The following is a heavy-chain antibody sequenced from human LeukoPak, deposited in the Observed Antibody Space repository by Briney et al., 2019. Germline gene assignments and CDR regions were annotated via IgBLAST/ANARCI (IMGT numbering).Heavy chain of an antibody. CDR1: GFSLSNYW. CDR2: IKQDGSEK. CDR3: ARGVWAPFDS. J-gene: IGHJ4*02. V-gene: IGHV3-7*01. D-gene: IGHD7-27*01. Sequence: GGSLRLSCAASGFSLSNYWMNWVRQAPGKVLEWVANIKQDGSEKNYVDSVKGRFTISRDNAKNSLILQMNSLRDEDTAAYYCARGVWAPFDSWGQGTLVSVSS.